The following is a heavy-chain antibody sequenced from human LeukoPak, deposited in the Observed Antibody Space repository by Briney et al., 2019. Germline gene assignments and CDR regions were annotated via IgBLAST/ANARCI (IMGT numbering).Heavy chain of an antibody. CDR2: ISSSSTYI. CDR3: ATGYSGSYPHFDY. V-gene: IGHV3-21*01. CDR1: GFTFSGYT. Sequence: GGSLRLSCAASGFTFSGYTMNWVRQAPGKGLEWVSSISSSSTYIYYADSVKGRFTISRDNAKNSLHLQMNSLRVEDTAVYYCATGYSGSYPHFDYWRQGTLVTVSS. J-gene: IGHJ4*02. D-gene: IGHD1-26*01.